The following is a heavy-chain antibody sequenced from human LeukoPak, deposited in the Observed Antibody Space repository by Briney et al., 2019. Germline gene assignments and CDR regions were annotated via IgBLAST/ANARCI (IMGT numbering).Heavy chain of an antibody. Sequence: PGGSLRLSCVASGFAFSNYAMSWVRQAPGMGLEWVSALSGSGTKTYYADSMKGRFTISRDNSKTTLYLQVNSLRAEDTAVYYCAKHSDVGSYYYFQHWGQGTLVTVSS. CDR1: GFAFSNYA. J-gene: IGHJ1*01. V-gene: IGHV3-23*01. CDR2: LSGSGTKT. CDR3: AKHSDVGSYYYFQH. D-gene: IGHD3-10*01.